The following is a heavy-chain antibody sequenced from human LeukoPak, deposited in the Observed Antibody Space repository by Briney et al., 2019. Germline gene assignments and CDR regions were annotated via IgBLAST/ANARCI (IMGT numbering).Heavy chain of an antibody. D-gene: IGHD6-19*01. CDR1: GFTFSSYA. CDR3: ASGRGWLDLHDAFDI. Sequence: TGRSLRLSCAASGFTFSSYAMHWVRQAPGKGLEWVAVISYDGSNKYYADSVKGRFTISRDNSKNTLYLQMNSLRAEDTAVYYCASGRGWLDLHDAFDIWGQGTMVTVSS. J-gene: IGHJ3*02. CDR2: ISYDGSNK. V-gene: IGHV3-30-3*01.